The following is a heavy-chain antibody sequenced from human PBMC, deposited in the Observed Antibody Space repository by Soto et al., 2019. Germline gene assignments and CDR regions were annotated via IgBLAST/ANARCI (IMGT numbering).Heavy chain of an antibody. D-gene: IGHD3-3*01. CDR2: MNPNSGNT. J-gene: IGHJ6*03. Sequence: GASVKVSCKASGYTFTSYDINWVRQATGQGLEWMGWMNPNSGNTGYAQKFQGRVTMTRNTSISTAYMELSSLRSEDTAVYYCARGAGGKTYYDFWSGYYFFRWDYYMDVWGKGTTVTVSS. CDR3: ARGAGGKTYYDFWSGYYFFRWDYYMDV. V-gene: IGHV1-8*01. CDR1: GYTFTSYD.